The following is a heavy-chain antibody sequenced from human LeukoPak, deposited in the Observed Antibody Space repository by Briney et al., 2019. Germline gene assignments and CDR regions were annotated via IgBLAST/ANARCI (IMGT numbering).Heavy chain of an antibody. D-gene: IGHD3-22*01. CDR2: ISYDGSNK. Sequence: GGSLRLSCAASGFTFSSYGMHWVRQAPGKGLEWVAVISYDGSNKYYADSVKGRFTISRDNSKNTLYLQMNSLRAEDTAVYYCAKDHRYYYDSSGYYPDYWGQGTLVTVSS. CDR1: GFTFSSYG. J-gene: IGHJ4*02. CDR3: AKDHRYYYDSSGYYPDY. V-gene: IGHV3-30*18.